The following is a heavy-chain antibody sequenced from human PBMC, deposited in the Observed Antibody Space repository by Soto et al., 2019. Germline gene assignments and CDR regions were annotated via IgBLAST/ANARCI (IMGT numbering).Heavy chain of an antibody. V-gene: IGHV3-23*01. CDR2: LSGSGGTT. CDR1: VVTFSNYA. J-gene: IGHJ4*02. D-gene: IGHD3-10*01. Sequence: SLRLSCTVSVVTFSNYAMNCVRQAPGKWLEWVSSLSGSGGTTYYADSVKGRFIISRDNSKNTLYLLMNSLRAEDTALYYCAKQRADYGSGADNLYFDSWGQGALVTFSS. CDR3: AKQRADYGSGADNLYFDS.